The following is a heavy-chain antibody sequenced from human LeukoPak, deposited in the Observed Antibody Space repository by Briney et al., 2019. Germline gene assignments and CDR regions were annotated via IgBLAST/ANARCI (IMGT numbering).Heavy chain of an antibody. CDR3: ARNAGTKDYYYGMDV. CDR1: GASINKYY. Sequence: SETLSLTCTVSGASINKYYWNWVRQPPGKGLEWIGYFFYSGSTRYNPSLKSRVTISGDMSNNQFSLRLTSLTAADTAVYYCARNAGTKDYYYGMDVWGQGTTVIVTS. V-gene: IGHV4-59*08. J-gene: IGHJ6*02. D-gene: IGHD2-2*01. CDR2: FFYSGST.